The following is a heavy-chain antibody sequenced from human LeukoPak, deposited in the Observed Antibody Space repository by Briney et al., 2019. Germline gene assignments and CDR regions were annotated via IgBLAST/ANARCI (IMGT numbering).Heavy chain of an antibody. D-gene: IGHD4-23*01. CDR2: IYTSGST. CDR1: GGSISSGSYY. V-gene: IGHV4-61*02. CDR3: ARHKGRVYGGTIFDY. Sequence: PSETLSLTCTVSGGSISSGSYYWSWIRQPAGKGLEWIGRIYTSGSTNYNPSLKSRVTISVDTSKNQFSLKLSSVTAADTAVYYCARHKGRVYGGTIFDYWGQGTLVTVSS. J-gene: IGHJ4*02.